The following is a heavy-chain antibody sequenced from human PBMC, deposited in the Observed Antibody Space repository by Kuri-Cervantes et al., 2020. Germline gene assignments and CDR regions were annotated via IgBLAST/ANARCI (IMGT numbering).Heavy chain of an antibody. CDR3: ASGILWFGEV. Sequence: LSLTCTVSGGSVSSGSYYWSWIRQAPGKGLEWVAVTSYDGSNKYYADSVKGRFTISRDNAKNSLYLQMNSLRAEDTAVYYCASGILWFGEVWGQGTLVTVSS. CDR1: GGSVSSGSYY. V-gene: IGHV3-30-3*01. J-gene: IGHJ4*02. CDR2: TSYDGSNK. D-gene: IGHD3-10*01.